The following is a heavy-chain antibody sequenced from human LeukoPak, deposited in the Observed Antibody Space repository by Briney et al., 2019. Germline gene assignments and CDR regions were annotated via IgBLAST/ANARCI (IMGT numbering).Heavy chain of an antibody. Sequence: GGSLRLSCAASGFTFGSCWMNWVRQTPGKGLEWVANINQDGSQKFYVDSVKGRFTISRDNANNSLYLQMNSLRAEDTAVYYCASIDYWGQGTLVTVSS. J-gene: IGHJ4*02. CDR3: ASIDY. V-gene: IGHV3-7*03. CDR2: INQDGSQK. CDR1: GFTFGSCW.